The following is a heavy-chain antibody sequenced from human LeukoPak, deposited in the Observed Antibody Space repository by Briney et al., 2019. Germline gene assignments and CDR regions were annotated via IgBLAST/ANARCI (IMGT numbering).Heavy chain of an antibody. CDR2: IYPGDSDT. CDR1: GYIFTNSW. V-gene: IGHV5-51*01. Sequence: GESLKISCKASGYIFTNSWIGWVRQRPGKGLEWMGIIYPGDSDTTYSPSFQGQVTISADKSINTAYLQWSSLRASDTAMYYCARQTAMGRSGDYWGQGTLVTVSS. CDR3: ARQTAMGRSGDY. J-gene: IGHJ4*02. D-gene: IGHD5-18*01.